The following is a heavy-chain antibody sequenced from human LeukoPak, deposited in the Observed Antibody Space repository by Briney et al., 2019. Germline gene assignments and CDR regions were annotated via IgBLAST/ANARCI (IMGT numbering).Heavy chain of an antibody. CDR3: AVDYDILTGYYTDLGY. Sequence: GGSLRLSCAASGFTFTSHAMSWVAQAPGKGLEWVSGITGSYDSKYYADSVKGRFTISRDNSKNTLSLQMNSLRAEDTALYYCAVDYDILTGYYTDLGYWGQGTLVTVSS. CDR1: GFTFTSHA. J-gene: IGHJ4*02. V-gene: IGHV3-23*01. D-gene: IGHD3-9*01. CDR2: ITGSYDSK.